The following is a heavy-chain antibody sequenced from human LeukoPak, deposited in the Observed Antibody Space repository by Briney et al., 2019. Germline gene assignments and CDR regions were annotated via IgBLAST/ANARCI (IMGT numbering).Heavy chain of an antibody. CDR2: IWYDGNTK. D-gene: IGHD6-19*01. Sequence: GGSLRLSCAASGLTFNIYGMHWVRQAPGKGLEWVAVIWYDGNTKYYADSVKGRFTISRDNSKNTLYLQMNSLRAEDTAVYYCAKDIAVAGSDYWGQGTPVTVSS. J-gene: IGHJ4*02. CDR3: AKDIAVAGSDY. V-gene: IGHV3-33*06. CDR1: GLTFNIYG.